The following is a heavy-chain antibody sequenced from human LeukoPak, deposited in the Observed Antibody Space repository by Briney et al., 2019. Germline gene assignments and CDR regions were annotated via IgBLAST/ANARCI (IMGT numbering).Heavy chain of an antibody. J-gene: IGHJ4*02. CDR1: GGSISSSSYY. CDR2: IYYSGST. V-gene: IGHV4-39*01. D-gene: IGHD3-22*01. Sequence: SETLSLTCTVSGGSISSSSYYWGWIRQPPGKGLEWIGIIYYSGSTYYNPSLKSRVTISVDTSKNQFSLKLSSVTAADTAVYYCAGQRGEDYYDSSGYFDYWGQGTLVTVSS. CDR3: AGQRGEDYYDSSGYFDY.